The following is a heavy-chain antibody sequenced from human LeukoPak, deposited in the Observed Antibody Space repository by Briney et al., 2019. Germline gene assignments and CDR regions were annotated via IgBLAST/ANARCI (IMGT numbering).Heavy chain of an antibody. CDR2: IYYSGST. Sequence: SETLSLTCTVSGGSMNSGSYYWTWIRQPPGKGLEWIGYIYYSGSTNYNPSLKSRVTISVDTSKNQFSLKLSSVTAADTAVYYCARVGSSHYYYYGMDVWGQGTTVTVSS. V-gene: IGHV4-61*01. CDR1: GGSMNSGSYY. CDR3: ARVGSSHYYYYGMDV. D-gene: IGHD3-10*01. J-gene: IGHJ6*02.